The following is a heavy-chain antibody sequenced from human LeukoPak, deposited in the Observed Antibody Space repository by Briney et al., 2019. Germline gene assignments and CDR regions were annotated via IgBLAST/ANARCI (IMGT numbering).Heavy chain of an antibody. V-gene: IGHV4-4*07. CDR1: AGSITSYY. D-gene: IGHD6-13*01. Sequence: PSETLSLTCTASAGSITSYYWSWIRQPAAKGLGWTGRIYTSGSTNYNPSLNSRVTMSVDTSKNQFSLKLSSVTAADTAVYYCARGIAAVGYYYYMDVWGKGTTVTVSS. CDR3: ARGIAAVGYYYYMDV. CDR2: IYTSGST. J-gene: IGHJ6*03.